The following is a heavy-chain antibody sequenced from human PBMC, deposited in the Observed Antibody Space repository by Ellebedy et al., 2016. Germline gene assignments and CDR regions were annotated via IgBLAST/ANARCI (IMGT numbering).Heavy chain of an antibody. Sequence: GGSLRLSCAASGFTFSDYYMSWIRQAPGKGLEWVSYISSSGSTIYYADSVKGRFTISRDNAQNSLYLQMNSLRDEDTAVYYCARGVPAAMGYFQYWGQGTLVTVSS. CDR2: ISSSGSTI. CDR1: GFTFSDYY. V-gene: IGHV3-11*04. CDR3: ARGVPAAMGYFQY. J-gene: IGHJ1*01. D-gene: IGHD2-2*01.